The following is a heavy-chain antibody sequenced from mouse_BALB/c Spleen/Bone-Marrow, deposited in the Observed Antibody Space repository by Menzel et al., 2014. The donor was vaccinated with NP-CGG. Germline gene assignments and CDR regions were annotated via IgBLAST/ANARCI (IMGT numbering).Heavy chain of an antibody. Sequence: EVMLVESGGGLVQPGGSRKLSCAASGFTFSGFGMHWVRQAPEKGLEWVAYISRGSSTIYYADTVKGRFTISRDNPKNTLFLQMTSLRSEDTAMYYCARSRITTGSYWYFDIWGAGTTVTVSS. CDR3: ARSRITTGSYWYFDI. CDR1: GFTFSGFG. D-gene: IGHD1-1*01. J-gene: IGHJ1*01. V-gene: IGHV5-17*02. CDR2: ISRGSSTI.